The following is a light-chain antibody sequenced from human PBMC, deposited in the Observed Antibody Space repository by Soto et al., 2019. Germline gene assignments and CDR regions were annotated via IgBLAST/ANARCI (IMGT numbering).Light chain of an antibody. V-gene: IGKV1-39*01. J-gene: IGKJ4*01. Sequence: DIQMTQSPSSLSASVQDRVTITCRASQSIGTSLKWYQQKPGKSPKLLIYATSNLYSGVPSRFSGSGSGTDFTLTISSLQPEDFATYYCQQTYSTPQPSFGGGTKVEIK. CDR3: QQTYSTPQPS. CDR2: ATS. CDR1: QSIGTS.